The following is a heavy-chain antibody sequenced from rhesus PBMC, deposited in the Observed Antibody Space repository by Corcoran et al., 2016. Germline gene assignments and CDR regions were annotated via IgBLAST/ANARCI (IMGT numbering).Heavy chain of an antibody. CDR3: LRGPYTSPFDY. D-gene: IGHD6-13*01. J-gene: IGHJ4*01. Sequence: QVQLQESGPGLVKPSETLSLTCAVSGVSFSIYWWTWIRQPPGKGLEWFGDISGNRENANYTPSLKSRVTIPKDASKNQFSLRLTSVTAADTAVYYCLRGPYTSPFDYWGQGVLVTVSS. CDR1: GVSFSIYW. V-gene: IGHV4-80*01. CDR2: ISGNRENA.